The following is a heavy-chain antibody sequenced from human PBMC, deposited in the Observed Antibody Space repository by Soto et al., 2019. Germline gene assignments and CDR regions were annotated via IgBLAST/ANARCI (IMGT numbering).Heavy chain of an antibody. CDR3: ARDRWAVSGDYFDY. J-gene: IGHJ4*02. V-gene: IGHV3-11*01. D-gene: IGHD6-19*01. CDR1: GFTFSGLY. Sequence: QVQLTESGGGLVKPGGSLRLSCAASGFTFSGLYMSWIRQAPGKGLEWVSCIDSSGVKKYYAESERGRFTISRDKAKNSLYVQMNSLSAKETAVYYCARDRWAVSGDYFDYWGQGTLVTVSS. CDR2: IDSSGVKK.